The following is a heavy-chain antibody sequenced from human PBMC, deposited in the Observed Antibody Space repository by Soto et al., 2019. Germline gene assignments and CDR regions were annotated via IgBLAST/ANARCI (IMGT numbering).Heavy chain of an antibody. V-gene: IGHV3-33*01. J-gene: IGHJ4*02. CDR1: GFTFSSFA. CDR2: IWYDGSTK. D-gene: IGHD6-13*01. CDR3: ARVAGRSSWYLVDFDY. Sequence: QVQLVESGGGVVQPGRSLRLSCAASGFTFSSFAMHWVRQAPGKGLEWVAAIWYDGSTKYYADSVKGQFTISRDNSMNTLYMQMNSLRAEDTAVYYCARVAGRSSWYLVDFDYWGRGTLVTVSS.